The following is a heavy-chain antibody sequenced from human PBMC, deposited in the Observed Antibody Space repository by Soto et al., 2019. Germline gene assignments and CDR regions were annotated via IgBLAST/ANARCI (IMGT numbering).Heavy chain of an antibody. J-gene: IGHJ3*02. D-gene: IGHD5-12*01. CDR1: GGSISSSNW. CDR2: IYHSGST. V-gene: IGHV4-4*02. CDR3: ARRWGWLQSTGAVDI. Sequence: QVQLQESGPGLEKPLGTLSLTCAVSGGSISSSNWWSWVRQPPGKGLEWIGEIYHSGSTNYNPSLKSRVTISIDKSKNQFSLNLTSVTAADTAVYYCARRWGWLQSTGAVDIWGQGTMVTVSS.